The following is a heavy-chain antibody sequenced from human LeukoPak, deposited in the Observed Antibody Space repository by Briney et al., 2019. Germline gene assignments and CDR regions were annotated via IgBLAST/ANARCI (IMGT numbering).Heavy chain of an antibody. V-gene: IGHV4-59*01. CDR3: ARRNYGGNSGRYWYFDL. D-gene: IGHD3-10*01. CDR2: IYHSGST. Sequence: PSETLSLTCSVSGGSTSSYYWSWVRQPPGKGLEWVGYIYHSGSTNYNPSLKNRVTISVDTSKNQFSLKLSSVTAADTAVYYCARRNYGGNSGRYWYFDLWGRGTLVTVSS. J-gene: IGHJ2*01. CDR1: GGSTSSYY.